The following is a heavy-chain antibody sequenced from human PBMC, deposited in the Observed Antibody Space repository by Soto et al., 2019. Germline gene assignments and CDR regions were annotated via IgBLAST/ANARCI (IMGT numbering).Heavy chain of an antibody. V-gene: IGHV3-30*18. Sequence: QVQLVESGGGVVQPGRSLRLSCAASGFTFSSYGMHWVRQAPGKGLEWVAVISYDGSNKYYADSVKGRFTISRDNSKNTLYLQMNSLRAEDTAVYYCAKDRSGYYPIDYWGQGTLVTVSS. CDR3: AKDRSGYYPIDY. J-gene: IGHJ4*02. CDR1: GFTFSSYG. D-gene: IGHD3-22*01. CDR2: ISYDGSNK.